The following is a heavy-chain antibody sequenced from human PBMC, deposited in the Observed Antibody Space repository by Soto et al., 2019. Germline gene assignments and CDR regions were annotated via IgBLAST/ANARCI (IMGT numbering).Heavy chain of an antibody. J-gene: IGHJ4*02. D-gene: IGHD1-26*01. CDR1: GFTVSSNY. V-gene: IGHV3-53*01. CDR3: ASSPALSGSYLDFDY. CDR2: IYSGGST. Sequence: PVGSLRLSCAASGFTVSSNYMSWVRQAPGKGLEWVSVIYSGGSTYYADSVKGRFTISRDNSKNTLYLQMNSLRAEDTAVYYCASSPALSGSYLDFDYWGQGTLVTVSS.